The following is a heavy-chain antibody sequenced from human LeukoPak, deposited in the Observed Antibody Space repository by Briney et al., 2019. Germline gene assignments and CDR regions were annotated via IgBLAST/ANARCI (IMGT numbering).Heavy chain of an antibody. CDR1: GYTFTGYY. D-gene: IGHD6-13*01. CDR2: INPNSGGT. J-gene: IGHJ6*03. V-gene: IGHV1-2*02. Sequence: ASVKVSCKAPGYTFTGYYMHWVRQAPGQGLEWMGWINPNSGGTNYAQKFQGRVTMTRGTSISTAYMELSRLRSDDTAVYYCARDGEKAATIFYYYYMDVWGKGTTVTVSS. CDR3: ARDGEKAATIFYYYYMDV.